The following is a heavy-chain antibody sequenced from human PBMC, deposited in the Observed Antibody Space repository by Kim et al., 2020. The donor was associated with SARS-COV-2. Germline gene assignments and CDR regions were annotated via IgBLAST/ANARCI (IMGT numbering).Heavy chain of an antibody. D-gene: IGHD6-13*01. CDR2: ISGHGDAT. J-gene: IGHJ5*02. CDR1: GFSFTSYG. Sequence: GGSLRLSCAASGFSFTSYGINWVRVTPKRGLEWVASISGHGDATYVADSVKGRFSISSDSSENTVYLQMNSLTVEDTGVYYCSKDLATGSRWFLHRFDPRGKGTQVAVSS. CDR3: SKDLATGSRWFLHRFDP. V-gene: IGHV3-23*01.